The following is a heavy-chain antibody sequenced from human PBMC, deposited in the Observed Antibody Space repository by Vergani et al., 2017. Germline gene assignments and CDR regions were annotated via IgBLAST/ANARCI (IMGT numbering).Heavy chain of an antibody. CDR2: IIPIFGTA. V-gene: IGHV1-69*06. CDR3: AGDLCSGGSCYRGWFDP. J-gene: IGHJ5*02. D-gene: IGHD2-15*01. CDR1: GGTFSSYA. Sequence: QVQLVQSGAEVKKPGSSVKVSCKASGGTFSSYAISWVRQAPGQGLEWMGGIIPIFGTANYAQKFQGRVTITADKSTSTAYMELSSLRSEDTAVCYCAGDLCSGGSCYRGWFDPWGQGTLVTVSS.